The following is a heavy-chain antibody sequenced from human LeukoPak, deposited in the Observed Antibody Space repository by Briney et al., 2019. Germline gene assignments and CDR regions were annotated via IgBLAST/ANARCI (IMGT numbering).Heavy chain of an antibody. J-gene: IGHJ4*02. CDR1: GYTFTSYG. V-gene: IGHV1-18*01. D-gene: IGHD3-22*01. Sequence: GASVKVSCKPSGYTFTSYGISWVRQAPGQGLEWMGWISAYNGNTNYAQKLQGRVTMTTDTSTSTAYMELRSLRSDDTDVYYCARDRGRYDYDSSGYLIWGQGTLVTVSS. CDR3: ARDRGRYDYDSSGYLI. CDR2: ISAYNGNT.